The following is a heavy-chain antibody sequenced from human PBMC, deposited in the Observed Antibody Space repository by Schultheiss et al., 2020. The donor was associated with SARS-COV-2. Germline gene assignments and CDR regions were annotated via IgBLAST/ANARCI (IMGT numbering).Heavy chain of an antibody. J-gene: IGHJ4*02. CDR1: GYTFTGYY. V-gene: IGHV1-18*04. CDR3: ARSLGEDRHY. CDR2: ISAYNGNT. Sequence: ASVKVSCKASGYTFTGYYMHWVRQAPGQGLEWMGWISAYNGNTNYAQKLQGRVTMTTDTSTSTAYMELSSLRSEDTAVYYCARSLGEDRHYWGQGTLVTVSS. D-gene: IGHD1-14*01.